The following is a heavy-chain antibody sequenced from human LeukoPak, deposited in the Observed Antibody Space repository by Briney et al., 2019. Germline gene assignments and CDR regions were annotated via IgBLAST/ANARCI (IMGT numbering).Heavy chain of an antibody. CDR2: IHYSGSR. Sequence: SETLSPTCIVSGGSVTSGDYDWSRIRQPPGQGLEWIGYIHYSGSRNFNPSLKSRVTTSLETSKNQFSLKLSSVTAADTAVYFCARKIHRAFGIAAAGVFDYWGQGILVTVSS. J-gene: IGHJ4*02. D-gene: IGHD6-13*01. V-gene: IGHV4-61*08. CDR3: ARKIHRAFGIAAAGVFDY. CDR1: GGSVTSGDYD.